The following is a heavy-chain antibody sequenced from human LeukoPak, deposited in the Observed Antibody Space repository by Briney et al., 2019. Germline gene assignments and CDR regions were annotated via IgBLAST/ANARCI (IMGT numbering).Heavy chain of an antibody. CDR1: GFTFSSYA. J-gene: IGHJ4*02. CDR2: ISGSGGST. CDR3: AKVDSSGYYGFDY. Sequence: GGSLRLSCAASGFTFSSYAMSWVRQAPGKGLEWVSAISGSGGSTYYADSVKGRFTISRDDSKNTLYLQMNGLRAEDTAVYYCAKVDSSGYYGFDYWGQGTLVTVSS. D-gene: IGHD3-22*01. V-gene: IGHV3-23*01.